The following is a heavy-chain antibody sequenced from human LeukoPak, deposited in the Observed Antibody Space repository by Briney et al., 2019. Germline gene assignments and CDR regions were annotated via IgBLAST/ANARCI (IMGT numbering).Heavy chain of an antibody. CDR3: AKTRGSGWYYFDY. V-gene: IGHV3-30*18. D-gene: IGHD6-19*01. CDR2: ISNDGSRK. Sequence: PGRSLRLSCAPSGFTFSRHGMHWVRQAPGKGLEWVAIISNDGSRKYYAHSVEGRFTISRDNSKNSLYLQMNSLRAEDTALYYCAKTRGSGWYYFDYWGQGTLVTVSS. J-gene: IGHJ4*02. CDR1: GFTFSRHG.